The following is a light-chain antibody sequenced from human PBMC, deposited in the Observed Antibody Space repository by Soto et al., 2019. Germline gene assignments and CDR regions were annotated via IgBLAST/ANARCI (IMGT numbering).Light chain of an antibody. CDR1: QTSATF. CDR3: QQTYINPQT. V-gene: IGKV1-39*01. Sequence: DIQMTQSPSSLSASVGDRVTITCRASQTSATFINWYQQKSGSAPRLLIYEVSGLQSGVPSRFSGSGSGTHFVLTISNFQPEDSATYFCQQTYINPQTFGQGPRWIS. CDR2: EVS. J-gene: IGKJ1*01.